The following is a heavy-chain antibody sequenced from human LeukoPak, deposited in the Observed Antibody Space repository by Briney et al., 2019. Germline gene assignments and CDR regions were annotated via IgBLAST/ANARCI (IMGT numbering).Heavy chain of an antibody. D-gene: IGHD1-26*01. CDR2: ITTSSAYI. J-gene: IGHJ6*03. V-gene: IGHV3-21*01. CDR1: GFTFSTYN. CDR3: ARDPYSGNLGPTYYHYMDV. Sequence: GGSLRLSCAATGFTFSTYNMNWVRQAPGKGLEWVSAITTSSAYIYYADSVRGRFTISGDNAKNSLYLQMNSLRDDDTAVYYCARDPYSGNLGPTYYHYMDVWGKGTTVTVSS.